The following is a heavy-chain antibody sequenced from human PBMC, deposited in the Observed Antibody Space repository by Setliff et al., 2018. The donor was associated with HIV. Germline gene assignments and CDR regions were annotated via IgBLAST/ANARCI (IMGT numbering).Heavy chain of an antibody. CDR2: INTDNGIT. Sequence: ASVKVSCKASGYTFIDYYIHWVRQAPGRGLEWMGWINTDNGITEYAENFQGRVAMTRDTSMSTAYMELNRLTFDDTAVYYCARELKSSSGWYGYFYMDVWGKGTTVTVSS. D-gene: IGHD6-19*01. CDR1: GYTFIDYY. CDR3: ARELKSSSGWYGYFYMDV. V-gene: IGHV1-2*02. J-gene: IGHJ6*03.